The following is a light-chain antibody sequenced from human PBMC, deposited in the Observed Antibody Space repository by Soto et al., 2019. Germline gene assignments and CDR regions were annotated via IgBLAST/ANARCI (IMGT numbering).Light chain of an antibody. CDR3: AAWDVSLNVVV. J-gene: IGLJ2*01. V-gene: IGLV1-44*01. CDR2: SSS. CDR1: ASNIGSNP. Sequence: QSVLTQSSSASGTPGQRVTISCSGSASNIGSNPVNWYQHLPGTAPKLLIYSSSHRPSGVPDRFSGSKSGTSASLAISGLQSGDEADYYCAAWDVSLNVVVFGGGTKVTVL.